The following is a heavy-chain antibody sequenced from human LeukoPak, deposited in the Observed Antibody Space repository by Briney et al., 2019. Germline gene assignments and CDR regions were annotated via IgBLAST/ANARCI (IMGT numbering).Heavy chain of an antibody. CDR1: GFTFSNYW. V-gene: IGHV3-74*01. CDR3: TTTFEY. CDR2: INNDGSGS. Sequence: GGSLRLSCAASGFTFSNYWMHWVRQPPGKGLVWVSRINNDGSGSSYADSVRGRFTFSRDNAKNTRFRQRNSLKPEARAVYYCTTTFEYWGQGILVTVSS. J-gene: IGHJ4*02.